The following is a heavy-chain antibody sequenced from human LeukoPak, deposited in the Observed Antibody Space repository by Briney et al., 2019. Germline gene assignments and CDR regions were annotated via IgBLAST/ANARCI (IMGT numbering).Heavy chain of an antibody. Sequence: GGSLRLSCAASGFTFSSYAMSWVRQAPGKGLGWVSAISGSGGSTYYADSVKGRFTISRDNSKNTLYLQMNSLRAEDTAVYYCAKEPQEIHYYDSSGHLDYWGQGTLVTVSS. J-gene: IGHJ4*02. D-gene: IGHD3-22*01. CDR3: AKEPQEIHYYDSSGHLDY. CDR1: GFTFSSYA. CDR2: ISGSGGST. V-gene: IGHV3-23*01.